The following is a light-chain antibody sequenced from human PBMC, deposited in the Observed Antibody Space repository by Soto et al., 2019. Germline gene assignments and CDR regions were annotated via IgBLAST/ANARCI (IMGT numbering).Light chain of an antibody. J-gene: IGKJ5*01. CDR2: GAS. Sequence: DIVLTQSPGTLSLSAEERATLSCRASQSVSSTYLAWYQHKPGQAPRLLIYGASSRATGIPDRFSGSGSGTDFTLTISRVEPEDFAVYYCQQYVSLPITFGQGTRLEIK. CDR1: QSVSSTY. V-gene: IGKV3-20*01. CDR3: QQYVSLPIT.